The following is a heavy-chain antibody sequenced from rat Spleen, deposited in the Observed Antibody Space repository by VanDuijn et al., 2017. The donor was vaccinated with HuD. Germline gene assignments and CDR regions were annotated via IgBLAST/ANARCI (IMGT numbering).Heavy chain of an antibody. J-gene: IGHJ2*01. CDR1: GFTFNKFW. V-gene: IGHV5-31*01. D-gene: IGHD1-4*01. CDR2: ITPSGITT. CDR3: TREDYLYYFDY. Sequence: EVQLVESGGGLVQPGRSLKLSCVASGFTFNKFWMTWIRQAPGKGLEWVAAITPSGITTDYRDSVKGRFTISRDDAKSTLFLQMDSLRSDDTATYYCTREDYLYYFDYWGQGVMVTVSS.